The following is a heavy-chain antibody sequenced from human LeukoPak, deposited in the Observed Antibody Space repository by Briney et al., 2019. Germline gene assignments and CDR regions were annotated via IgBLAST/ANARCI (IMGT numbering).Heavy chain of an antibody. Sequence: ASVKVSCRASGYTFMNYYIHWVRQAPGQGLEWMGWINPNSGDTQYGQKFQGRVTMTRDTSISTASMELSRLRSDDTAVYFCARGQYYGDITFPLHYWGQGTLVTVSS. D-gene: IGHD4-17*01. J-gene: IGHJ4*02. CDR2: INPNSGDT. CDR1: GYTFMNYY. CDR3: ARGQYYGDITFPLHY. V-gene: IGHV1-2*02.